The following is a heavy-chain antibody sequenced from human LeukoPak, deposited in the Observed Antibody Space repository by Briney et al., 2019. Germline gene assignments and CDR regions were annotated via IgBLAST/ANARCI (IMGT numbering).Heavy chain of an antibody. CDR3: ARGKYDFWSGYSSWFDP. D-gene: IGHD3-3*01. V-gene: IGHV3-7*01. CDR2: IKQDGSEK. J-gene: IGHJ5*02. CDR1: GFTFSSYW. Sequence: GGSLRLSCAASGFTFSSYWMSWVRQAPGKGLEWVVNIKQDGSEKYYVDSVKGRFTISRDNAKNSLYLQMNSLRAEDTAVYYCARGKYDFWSGYSSWFDPWGQGTLVTVSS.